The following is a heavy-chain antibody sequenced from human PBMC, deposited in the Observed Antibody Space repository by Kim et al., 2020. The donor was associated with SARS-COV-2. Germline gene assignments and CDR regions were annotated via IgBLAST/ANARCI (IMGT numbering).Heavy chain of an antibody. D-gene: IGHD6-13*01. J-gene: IGHJ4*02. V-gene: IGHV3-49*04. CDR2: IRSKAYGGTT. CDR1: GFTFGDYA. Sequence: GGSLRLSCTASGFTFGDYAMSWVRQAPGKGLEWVGFIRSKAYGGTTEYAASVKGRFTISRDDSKSIAYLQMNSLKTEDTAVYYCTRAGDLAAAGDFDYWGQGTLVTVSS. CDR3: TRAGDLAAAGDFDY.